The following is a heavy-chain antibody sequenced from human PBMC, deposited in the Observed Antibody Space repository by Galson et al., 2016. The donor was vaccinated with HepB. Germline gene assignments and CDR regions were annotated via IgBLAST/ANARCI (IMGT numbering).Heavy chain of an antibody. CDR1: GLTFSDHY. CDR3: ATAGDTYGYGFDY. J-gene: IGHJ4*02. V-gene: IGHV3-72*01. CDR2: TRNKANNYIR. Sequence: SLRLSCAASGLTFSDHYMDWVRQAPGKGLEWVGRTRNKANNYIREYAASVRGRFTISRDDSKNSLYLEVHSLRTEDTAVYYCATAGDTYGYGFDYRGRGTLVTVSS. D-gene: IGHD5-18*01.